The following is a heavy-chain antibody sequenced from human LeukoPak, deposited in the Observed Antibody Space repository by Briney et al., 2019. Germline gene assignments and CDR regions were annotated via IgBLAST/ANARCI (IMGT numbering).Heavy chain of an antibody. CDR2: ISGSGGST. V-gene: IGHV3-23*01. Sequence: PGGSLRLSCAASGFTFSSYAMSWVRQAPGKGLEWVSAISGSGGSTYYADSVKGRFTISRDNAKNSLYLQMNSLRAEDTAVYYCARPDEHSYGYGNFDYWGQGTLVTVSS. CDR1: GFTFSSYA. D-gene: IGHD5-18*01. J-gene: IGHJ4*02. CDR3: ARPDEHSYGYGNFDY.